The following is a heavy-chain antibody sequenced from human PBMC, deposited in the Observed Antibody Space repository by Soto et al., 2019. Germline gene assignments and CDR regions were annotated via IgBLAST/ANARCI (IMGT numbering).Heavy chain of an antibody. Sequence: SVKVSCKASGGTFSSYAISWVRQAPGQGREWMRGIIPIFGTANYAQKFQGRVTITADESTSTAYMELSSLRSEDTAVYYCARGFMGSTVVTGDYYYGMDVWGQGTTVTVSS. CDR2: IIPIFGTA. D-gene: IGHD2-15*01. V-gene: IGHV1-69*13. CDR1: GGTFSSYA. CDR3: ARGFMGSTVVTGDYYYGMDV. J-gene: IGHJ6*02.